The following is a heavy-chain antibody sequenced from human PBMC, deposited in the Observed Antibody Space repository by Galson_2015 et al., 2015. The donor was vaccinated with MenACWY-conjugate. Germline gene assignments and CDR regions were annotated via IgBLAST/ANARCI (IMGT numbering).Heavy chain of an antibody. CDR2: INPGGSST. D-gene: IGHD1-26*01. V-gene: IGHV3-74*01. J-gene: IGHJ5*01. Sequence: SLRLSCAASGFIFNTYWMHWVRQAPGKGLVWVSRINPGGSSTTYADSVKDRFTISRDNAKNTLYLQMNSLRPEDTAVFYCAKPRGASFYLHSSGHGTLGTVS. CDR3: AKPRGASFYLHS. CDR1: GFIFNTYW.